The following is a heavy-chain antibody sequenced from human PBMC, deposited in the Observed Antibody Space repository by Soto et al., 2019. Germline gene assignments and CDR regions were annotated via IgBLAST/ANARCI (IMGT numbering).Heavy chain of an antibody. CDR2: IGTAGDP. CDR3: ARGGTGTTFDAFDI. V-gene: IGHV3-13*05. D-gene: IGHD1-1*01. CDR1: GFTFSSYD. J-gene: IGHJ3*02. Sequence: GSLGLSCAASGFTFSSYDMHWVRQATGKGLEWVSAIGTAGDPYYPGSVKGRFTISRENAKNSLYLQMNSLRAGDTAVYYCARGGTGTTFDAFDIWGQGTMVTVSS.